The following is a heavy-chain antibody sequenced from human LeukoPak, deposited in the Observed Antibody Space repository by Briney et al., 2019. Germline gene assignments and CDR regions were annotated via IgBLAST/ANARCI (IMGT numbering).Heavy chain of an antibody. D-gene: IGHD6-19*01. J-gene: IGHJ4*02. CDR2: ISYDGSNK. CDR1: GFTFSSYG. Sequence: PRGSLRLSCAASGFTFSSYGMHWVRQAPGKGLEWLVVISYDGSNKYYADSVKGRFTISRDNSKNTLYLQMNSLRAEETAVYCCASRDRSVAGYFDYWGQGTLVTVSS. V-gene: IGHV3-30*03. CDR3: ASRDRSVAGYFDY.